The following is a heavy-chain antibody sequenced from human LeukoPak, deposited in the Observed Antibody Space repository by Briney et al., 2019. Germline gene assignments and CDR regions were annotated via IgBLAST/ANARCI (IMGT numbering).Heavy chain of an antibody. CDR2: IDGTGFST. D-gene: IGHD5-18*01. J-gene: IGHJ4*02. V-gene: IGHV3-23*01. CDR3: AKARGYSFGSLEH. Sequence: GGSLRLSCATSGFIFDTSAMTWVRQAPGKGLEWVSTIDGTGFSTFYPDSVKGRFTVSRDKSRNTVFLQLSSLRVDDTAIYFCAKARGYSFGSLEHWGPGTLVTVSS. CDR1: GFIFDTSA.